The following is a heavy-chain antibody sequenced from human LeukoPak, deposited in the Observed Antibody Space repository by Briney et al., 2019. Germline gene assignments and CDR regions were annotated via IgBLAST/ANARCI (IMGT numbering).Heavy chain of an antibody. Sequence: ASVKVSCKASGYTVTSYGISWVGQAPGQGLEWMGCIRAYNDYTISQQTLQRRVTMTTAPSTSPASMELRRLTSDDPVVYSCARDRTRGSGSYSPNWFAPWGQGTLVTVSS. J-gene: IGHJ5*02. D-gene: IGHD3-10*01. CDR1: GYTVTSYG. CDR3: ARDRTRGSGSYSPNWFAP. CDR2: IRAYNDYT. V-gene: IGHV1-18*01.